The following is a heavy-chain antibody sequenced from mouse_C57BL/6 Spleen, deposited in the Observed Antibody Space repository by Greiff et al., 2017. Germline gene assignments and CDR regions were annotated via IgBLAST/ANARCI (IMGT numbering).Heavy chain of an antibody. Sequence: VQLQQSGAELVRPGASVTLSCKASGYTFTDYEMHWVKQTPVHGLEWIGAIDPETGGTAYNQKFKGKAILTADKSSSTAYMELRSLTSEDSAVYYCTSITTVVAKDWYFDVWGTGTTVTVSS. V-gene: IGHV1-15*01. D-gene: IGHD1-1*01. J-gene: IGHJ1*03. CDR3: TSITTVVAKDWYFDV. CDR2: IDPETGGT. CDR1: GYTFTDYE.